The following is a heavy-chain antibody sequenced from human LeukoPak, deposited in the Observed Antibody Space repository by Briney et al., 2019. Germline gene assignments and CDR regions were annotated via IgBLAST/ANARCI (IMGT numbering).Heavy chain of an antibody. V-gene: IGHV3-23*01. CDR2: ISGSGGST. CDR1: GFTFSSYA. Sequence: GGSLRLSCAASGFTFSSYAMRWVRQAPGKGLEWVSAISGSGGSTYYADSVKGRFTISRDNSKNTLYLQMNRLRTEDTAVYYCAKGPRRAAAFSGSLLIQHWGQGTLVTVSS. J-gene: IGHJ1*01. CDR3: AKGPRRAAAFSGSLLIQH. D-gene: IGHD6-13*01.